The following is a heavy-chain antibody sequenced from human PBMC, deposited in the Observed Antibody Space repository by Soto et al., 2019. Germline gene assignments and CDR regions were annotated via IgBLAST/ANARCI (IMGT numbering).Heavy chain of an antibody. CDR1: GGSISSYY. CDR2: IYYSGST. J-gene: IGHJ6*02. V-gene: IGHV4-59*08. CDR3: ARLYYYYYGMDV. Sequence: TSETLSLTCTVSGGSISSYYWSWVRQPPGKGLEWIGYIYYSGSTNYNPSLKSRVTISVDTSKNQFSLKLSSVTAADTAVYYCARLYYYYYGMDVWGQGTTVTVSS.